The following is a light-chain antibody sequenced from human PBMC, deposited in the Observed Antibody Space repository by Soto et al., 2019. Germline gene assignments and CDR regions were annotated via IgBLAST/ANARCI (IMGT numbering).Light chain of an antibody. V-gene: IGKV3D-15*01. J-gene: IGKJ1*01. Sequence: EIVLTQSPATLSLSPGERATLSCRASQSVSSYLAWYQHKPGQAPRLLIFDASTRATGIPARFSGSGSGTEFTLTIDSLHSEDFAVYYCQQYNNWPRTFGQGTKVDIK. CDR2: DAS. CDR1: QSVSSY. CDR3: QQYNNWPRT.